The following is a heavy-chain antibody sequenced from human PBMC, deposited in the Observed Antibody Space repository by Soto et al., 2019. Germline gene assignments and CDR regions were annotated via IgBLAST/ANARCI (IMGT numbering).Heavy chain of an antibody. D-gene: IGHD2-8*02. J-gene: IGHJ6*02. CDR3: TTGVVNEGYYYYGMDV. CDR2: IKSKTDGGTT. CDR1: GVTFSNAW. Sequence: EVQLVESGGGLVKPGGSLRLSCAASGVTFSNAWMSWVRQAPGKGLEWVGRIKSKTDGGTTDYAAPVKGRFTISREDSKNTLYLQMNSLKTDDTAVYYCTTGVVNEGYYYYGMDVWGQGTTVTVSS. V-gene: IGHV3-15*01.